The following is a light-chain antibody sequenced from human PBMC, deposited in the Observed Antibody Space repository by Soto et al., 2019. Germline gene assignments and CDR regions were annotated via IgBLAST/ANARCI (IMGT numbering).Light chain of an antibody. CDR3: CPYTRSGTLI. Sequence: QSVLTQPASVSGSPGQSITISCVGTSGDIVDYNYVSWYQQHPGKVPKVIIYDVSNRPSGVSYRFSGTKSGNTASLTVSGLQAEDEADYYCCPYTRSGTLIFGTG. CDR1: SGDIVDYNY. V-gene: IGLV2-14*01. J-gene: IGLJ1*01. CDR2: DVS.